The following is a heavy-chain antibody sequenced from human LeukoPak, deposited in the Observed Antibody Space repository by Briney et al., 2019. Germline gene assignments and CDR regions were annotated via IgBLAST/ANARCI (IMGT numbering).Heavy chain of an antibody. D-gene: IGHD1-26*01. CDR3: VRDTSIIVGPRLDY. CDR2: IQQDGGIK. Sequence: GGSLRLSCSASGFSFSSYWMSWVRQAPGKGLEWVAIIQQDGGIKGYVDSVKGRFTISRDNADNSLYLQMDGLRVEDTAIYYCVRDTSIIVGPRLDYWGQGTLVTVSS. CDR1: GFSFSSYW. J-gene: IGHJ4*02. V-gene: IGHV3-7*01.